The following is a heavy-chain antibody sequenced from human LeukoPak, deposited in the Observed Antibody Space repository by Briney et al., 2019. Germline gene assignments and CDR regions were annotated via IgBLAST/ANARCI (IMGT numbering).Heavy chain of an antibody. Sequence: GRPLRLSCAASGFTFSSYGMHWVRQAPGKGLEWVAVIWYDGSNKYYADSVKGRFTISRDNSKNTLDLQMNSLRAEDAAVYYCARDRSYDFWSGYSTPDYWGQGTLVTASS. D-gene: IGHD3-3*01. CDR2: IWYDGSNK. V-gene: IGHV3-33*01. CDR1: GFTFSSYG. J-gene: IGHJ4*02. CDR3: ARDRSYDFWSGYSTPDY.